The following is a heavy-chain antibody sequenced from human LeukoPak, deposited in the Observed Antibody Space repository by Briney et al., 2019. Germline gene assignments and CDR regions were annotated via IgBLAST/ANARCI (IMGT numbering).Heavy chain of an antibody. CDR1: GGTFSSYA. V-gene: IGHV1-69*04. CDR3: ARDAGPPTGDY. J-gene: IGHJ4*02. D-gene: IGHD3-10*01. Sequence: PPASVTVSCTASGGTFSSYAISWVRQAPGQGLEWMGRIIPIFGIANYAQKFQGRVTITADKSTSTAYMELSSLRSEDTAVYYCARDAGPPTGDYWGQGTLVTVSS. CDR2: IIPIFGIA.